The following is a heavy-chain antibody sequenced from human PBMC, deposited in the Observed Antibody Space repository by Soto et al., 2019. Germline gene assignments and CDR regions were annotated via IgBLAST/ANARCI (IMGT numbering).Heavy chain of an antibody. CDR3: AKSMSRFLDWLYFDS. D-gene: IGHD3-3*01. V-gene: IGHV3-23*01. Sequence: GGSLRLSCAASGFTFSNSAMSWVRQAPGKGLEWVSSVSGSGDSTSYADSVRGRFTISRDNSENTLSVQMNSLRAEDTAVYYCAKSMSRFLDWLYFDSWGRGSLVTVSS. CDR1: GFTFSNSA. CDR2: VSGSGDST. J-gene: IGHJ4*02.